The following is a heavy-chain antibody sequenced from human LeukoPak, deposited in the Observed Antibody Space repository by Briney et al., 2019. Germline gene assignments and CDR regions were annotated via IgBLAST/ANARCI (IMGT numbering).Heavy chain of an antibody. D-gene: IGHD6-19*01. J-gene: IGHJ6*03. Sequence: GGSLRLSCAASGFTFSSYGMHWVRQAPGKGLEWVAFIRYDGSNKYYADSVKGRFTISRDNSKNTLYLQMNSLRAEDAAVYYCAKDLRSSGLKRGPYYYYMDVWGKGTTVTISS. V-gene: IGHV3-30*02. CDR3: AKDLRSSGLKRGPYYYYMDV. CDR1: GFTFSSYG. CDR2: IRYDGSNK.